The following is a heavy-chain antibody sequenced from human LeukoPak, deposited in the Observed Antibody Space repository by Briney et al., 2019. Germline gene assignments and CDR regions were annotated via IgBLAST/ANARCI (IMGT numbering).Heavy chain of an antibody. CDR3: AGCPLQMGSAFDI. Sequence: SETLSLTCTVSGGSISSSSYYWGWIRQPPGKGLEWIGSIYYSGSPYYNPSLKSRVTISVDTSKNHFSLKLSSVTAADTAVYYCAGCPLQMGSAFDIWGQGTMVTVSS. V-gene: IGHV4-39*02. D-gene: IGHD5-24*01. CDR1: GGSISSSSYY. J-gene: IGHJ3*02. CDR2: IYYSGSP.